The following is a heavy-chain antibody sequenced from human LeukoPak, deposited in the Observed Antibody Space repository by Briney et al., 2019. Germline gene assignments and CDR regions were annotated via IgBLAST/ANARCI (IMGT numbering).Heavy chain of an antibody. CDR2: ISSNGGST. J-gene: IGHJ4*02. CDR1: GFTFSIYA. V-gene: IGHV3-64*01. CDR3: AKDSPYSSSWYFDY. Sequence: GGSLRLSCAASGFTFSIYAMHWVRQAPGKGLEYVSAISSNGGSTYYANSVKGRFTISRDNSKNTLYLQMNSLRAEDTAVYYCAKDSPYSSSWYFDYWGQGTLVTVSS. D-gene: IGHD6-13*01.